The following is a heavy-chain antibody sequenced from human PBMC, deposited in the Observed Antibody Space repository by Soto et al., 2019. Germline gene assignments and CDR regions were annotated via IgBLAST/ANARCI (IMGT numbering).Heavy chain of an antibody. CDR1: GGSVTNSSYY. Sequence: SETLSLTGTVSGGSVTNSSYYWGWIRQSPGKGLEWIGSVYYIGRSYSTSSVKSRVTISVDTSKNRFSLSLNSVTASDTAVYLCVSQRTTVPTQASLDYWGPRALVAVFS. D-gene: IGHD4-17*01. J-gene: IGHJ4*02. CDR2: VYYIGRS. CDR3: VSQRTTVPTQASLDY. V-gene: IGHV4-39*01.